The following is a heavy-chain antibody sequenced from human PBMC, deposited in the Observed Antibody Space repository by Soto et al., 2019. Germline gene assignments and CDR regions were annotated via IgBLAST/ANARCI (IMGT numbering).Heavy chain of an antibody. V-gene: IGHV4-30-2*01. CDR3: ARAHGSGWGAFDI. Sequence: QLQLQESGSGLVKPSQTLSLTCAVSGGSISSGGYSWSWIRQPPGKGLEWIGYIYHSGSTYYNPSLKSRVTISVDRSKNQFSVKLSSVTAAGTAVYYCARAHGSGWGAFDIWGQGTMVTVSS. CDR1: GGSISSGGYS. D-gene: IGHD3-10*01. CDR2: IYHSGST. J-gene: IGHJ3*02.